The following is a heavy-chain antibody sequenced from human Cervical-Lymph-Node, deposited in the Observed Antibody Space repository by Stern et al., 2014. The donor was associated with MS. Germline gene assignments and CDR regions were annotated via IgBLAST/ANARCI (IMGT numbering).Heavy chain of an antibody. CDR3: ASLHYDFWSGYM. V-gene: IGHV1-3*01. J-gene: IGHJ4*02. CDR1: GYTLTNFA. Sequence: QVQLVQSGAEVKKPGASVKVFCKASGYTLTNFAMHWVRQAPGESLEYMGWINVGNGNPKLSSKFQGRVTITRDTSASTAYMELSSLRSEDTAVYYCASLHYDFWSGYMWGQGTLVTVSS. CDR2: INVGNGNP. D-gene: IGHD3-3*01.